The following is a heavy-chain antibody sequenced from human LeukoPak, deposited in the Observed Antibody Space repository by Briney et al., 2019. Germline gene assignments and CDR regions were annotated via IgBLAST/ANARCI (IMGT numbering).Heavy chain of an antibody. CDR2: ISWNSGSI. D-gene: IGHD5-18*01. V-gene: IGHV3-9*01. Sequence: GRSLRLSCAASGFTFDDYAMHWVRQAPGKGLEWVSGISWNSGSIGYADSVKGRFTISRDNAKNSLYLQMNSLRAEDTALYYCAKGDLRLWSPFDYWGQGTLVTVSS. CDR3: AKGDLRLWSPFDY. CDR1: GFTFDDYA. J-gene: IGHJ4*02.